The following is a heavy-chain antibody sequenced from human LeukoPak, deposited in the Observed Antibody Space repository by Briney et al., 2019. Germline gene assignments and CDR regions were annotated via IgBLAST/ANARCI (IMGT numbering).Heavy chain of an antibody. D-gene: IGHD5-18*01. CDR1: GGSISSYY. CDR2: IYYSGST. J-gene: IGHJ3*02. Sequence: SPSETLSLTCAVSGGSISSYYWSWIRQPPGKGLEWIGYIYYSGSTNYNPSLKSRVTISVDTSKNQFSLKLSSVTAADTAVYYCARGRTAKDAFDIWGQGTMVTVSS. CDR3: ARGRTAKDAFDI. V-gene: IGHV4-59*01.